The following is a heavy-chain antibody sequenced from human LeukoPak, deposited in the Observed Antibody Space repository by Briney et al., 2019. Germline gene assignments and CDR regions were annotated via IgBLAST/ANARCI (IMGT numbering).Heavy chain of an antibody. CDR2: IYYSGST. J-gene: IGHJ5*02. CDR3: ARLRHYLNWFDP. D-gene: IGHD3-10*01. Sequence: SETLSLTCTVSGGSISSSSYYWGWIRQPPGKGLEWVGSIYYSGSTYCNPSLKSRVTISVDTSRNQFSLKLSSVTAADTAVYYCARLRHYLNWFDPWGQGTLVTVSS. CDR1: GGSISSSSYY. V-gene: IGHV4-39*01.